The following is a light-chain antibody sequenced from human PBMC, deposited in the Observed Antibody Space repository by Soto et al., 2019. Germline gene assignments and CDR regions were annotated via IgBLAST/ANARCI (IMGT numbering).Light chain of an antibody. Sequence: IGLTQSPGTLSLSQGERATLSCRASQRVSSHLAWYQQKPGQPPRLLIYAASTRATGIAGRFSGSGSGTDFTLTISRLEPEDFAVYICQQYGTSPRTFGQGTRLEIK. V-gene: IGKV3-20*01. J-gene: IGKJ5*01. CDR2: AAS. CDR3: QQYGTSPRT. CDR1: QRVSSH.